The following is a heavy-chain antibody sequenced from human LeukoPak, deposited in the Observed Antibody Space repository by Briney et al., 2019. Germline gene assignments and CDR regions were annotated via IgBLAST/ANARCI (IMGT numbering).Heavy chain of an antibody. D-gene: IGHD6-13*01. CDR3: ARDLSHDSSWNINS. CDR2: IHSGGST. V-gene: IGHV3-53*01. J-gene: IGHJ5*02. Sequence: SGGSLRLSCVASGFIVRTNYMSWVRQAPGKGLEWVSMIHSGGSTYYADSVQGRFTISRDIPKNTLYLQMNSLRVEDTAIYYCARDLSHDSSWNINSWGQGTLVTVSS. CDR1: GFIVRTNY.